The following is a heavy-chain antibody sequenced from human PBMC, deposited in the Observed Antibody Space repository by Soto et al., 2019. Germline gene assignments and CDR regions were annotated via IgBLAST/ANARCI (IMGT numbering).Heavy chain of an antibody. CDR1: GDSISSYY. CDR3: ARRIVILAADYGMDV. Sequence: QVHLQESGPGLVKPSETLSLTCTVSGDSISSYYWTWIRQPPGKRLEWIGYIHYSGSTNYSPSLKSRVTISVDTSKKQFSLKLSSVTAADTAVYYCARRIVILAADYGMDVWGQGTTVTVSS. J-gene: IGHJ6*02. D-gene: IGHD2-15*01. V-gene: IGHV4-59*08. CDR2: IHYSGST.